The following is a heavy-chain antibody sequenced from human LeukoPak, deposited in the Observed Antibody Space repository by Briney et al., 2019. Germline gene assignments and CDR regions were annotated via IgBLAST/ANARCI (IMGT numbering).Heavy chain of an antibody. CDR2: IYYSGST. CDR3: ARAPTYYYDSSGYHPFDY. CDR1: GGSISSYY. J-gene: IGHJ4*02. V-gene: IGHV4-39*07. D-gene: IGHD3-22*01. Sequence: SETLSLTCTVSGGSISSYYWGWIRQPPGKGLEWIGSIYYSGSTYYNPSLKSRVTISVDTSKNQFSLKLSSVTAADTAVYYCARAPTYYYDSSGYHPFDYWGQGTLVTVSS.